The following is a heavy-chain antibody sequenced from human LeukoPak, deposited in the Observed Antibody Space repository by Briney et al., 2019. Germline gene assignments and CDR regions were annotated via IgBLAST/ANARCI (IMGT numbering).Heavy chain of an antibody. Sequence: GGSLRLSCAASRFTFSSYSMNWVRQAPGKGLEWVSYITSSSSIYYADSVKGRFTISRDNAKNSLYLQMNSLRAEDTAVYYCARCPEYMDILIAYSTTPDYWGQGTLVTVSS. CDR2: ITSSSSI. D-gene: IGHD3-9*01. CDR1: RFTFSSYS. CDR3: ARCPEYMDILIAYSTTPDY. J-gene: IGHJ4*02. V-gene: IGHV3-21*01.